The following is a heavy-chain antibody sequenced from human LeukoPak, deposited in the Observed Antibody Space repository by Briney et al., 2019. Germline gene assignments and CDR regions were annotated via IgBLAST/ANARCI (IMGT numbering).Heavy chain of an antibody. CDR3: ARDLGGMRDAFDI. D-gene: IGHD1-26*01. J-gene: IGHJ3*02. CDR2: ISGGGST. Sequence: GGSLRLSCAASGFTFNNYAMTWVRQAPGKGLEWVSAISGGGSTYYAASVKGRFTISRDNAKNSLYLQMNSLRAEDTAVYYCARDLGGMRDAFDIWGQGTMVTVSS. V-gene: IGHV3-23*01. CDR1: GFTFNNYA.